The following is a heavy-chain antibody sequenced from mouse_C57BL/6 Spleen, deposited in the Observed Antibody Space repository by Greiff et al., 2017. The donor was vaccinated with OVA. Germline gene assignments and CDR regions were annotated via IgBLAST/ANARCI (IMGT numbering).Heavy chain of an antibody. J-gene: IGHJ1*03. D-gene: IGHD1-1*01. CDR3: ARKRVYYYGSSYWYFDV. Sequence: VKLQQPGAELVKPGASVKLSCKASGYTFTSYWMQWVKQRPGQGLEWIGEIDPSDSYTNYNQKFKGKATLTLDTSSSTAYMQLSSLTSEDSAVYYCARKRVYYYGSSYWYFDVWGTGTTVTVSS. CDR2: IDPSDSYT. CDR1: GYTFTSYW. V-gene: IGHV1-50*01.